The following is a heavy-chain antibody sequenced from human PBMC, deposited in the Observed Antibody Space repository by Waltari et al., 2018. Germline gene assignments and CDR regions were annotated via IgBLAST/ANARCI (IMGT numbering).Heavy chain of an antibody. J-gene: IGHJ4*02. CDR2: IYTSGNT. Sequence: QVQLQESGPGLVKPSQTLSLTCSVSGGSITSGIYYWSWIRQPAGKGLEWIGRIYTSGNTDDNPSLKSRVTTSMDTSKNQFSLILSAVTAADTAVYYCARFPRDYSFDYWGQGTLVTVSS. CDR3: ARFPRDYSFDY. V-gene: IGHV4-61*02. D-gene: IGHD4-17*01. CDR1: GGSITSGIYY.